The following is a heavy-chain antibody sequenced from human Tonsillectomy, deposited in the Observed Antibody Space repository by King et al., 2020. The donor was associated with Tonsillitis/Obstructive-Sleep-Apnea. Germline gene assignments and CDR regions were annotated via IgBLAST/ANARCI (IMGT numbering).Heavy chain of an antibody. CDR3: AREASGAYDY. Sequence: VQLQQWGAGLLKPSETLSLTCAVYNGSFSGYYWSWIRQPPGKGLEWIGEINHSGSTNYNPSLKRRVTVSVDTSKNQFSLKLSSVTAADTAMYHCAREASGAYDYWGQGTLVTVSS. CDR1: NGSFSGYY. J-gene: IGHJ4*02. V-gene: IGHV4-34*01. CDR2: INHSGST. D-gene: IGHD2-15*01.